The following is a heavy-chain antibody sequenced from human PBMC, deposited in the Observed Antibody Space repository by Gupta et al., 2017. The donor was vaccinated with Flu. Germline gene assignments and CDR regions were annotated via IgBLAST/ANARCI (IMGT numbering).Heavy chain of an antibody. Sequence: QLQLQESGPGLVKPSETLSLTCIVSGGSIIDSNYYWGWIRQPPGKGLEWIGNAYYDGNPYDTPSLKSRVTISVDTSQNRFSLRLNSVTATDTAVYYCARQAAGYYYFYCFDVWGHGATVAVSS. J-gene: IGHJ6*02. CDR3: ARQAAGYYYFYCFDV. CDR2: AYYDGNP. V-gene: IGHV4-39*01. D-gene: IGHD6-19*01. CDR1: GGSIIDSNYY.